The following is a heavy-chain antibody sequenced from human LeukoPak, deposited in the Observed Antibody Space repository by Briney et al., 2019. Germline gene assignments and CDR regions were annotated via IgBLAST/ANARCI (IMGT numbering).Heavy chain of an antibody. J-gene: IGHJ4*02. D-gene: IGHD3-16*02. CDR3: ARGRATYDCVWGSYRPPDY. Sequence: SETLSLTCTVSGGSISSSSYYRGWIRQPPGKGLEWIGSIYYSGSTYYNPSLKSRVTISVDTSKKQFSLKLSSVTAADTAVYYCARGRATYDCVWGSYRPPDYWGQGTLVTVSS. CDR1: GGSISSSSYY. V-gene: IGHV4-39*07. CDR2: IYYSGST.